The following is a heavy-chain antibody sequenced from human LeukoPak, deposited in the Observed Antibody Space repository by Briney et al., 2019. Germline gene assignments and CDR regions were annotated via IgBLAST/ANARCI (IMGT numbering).Heavy chain of an antibody. D-gene: IGHD4-11*01. J-gene: IGHJ4*02. CDR1: GGAFSGYY. CDR2: INHSGDT. Sequence: KPSETLSLTCAVYGGAFSGYYWSWIRQPPGKGLEWIGEINHSGDTKYNPSLKSRVSMSVDVSKDQFSLKPTSLTAADTAVYYCARGSRNYNNYEGADYWGQGTLVTVSS. CDR3: ARGSRNYNNYEGADY. V-gene: IGHV4-34*01.